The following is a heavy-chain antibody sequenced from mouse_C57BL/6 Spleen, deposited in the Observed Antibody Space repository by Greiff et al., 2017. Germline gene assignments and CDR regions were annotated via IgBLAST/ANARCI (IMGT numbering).Heavy chain of an antibody. J-gene: IGHJ3*01. CDR3: ARGGGILYNPWFAY. D-gene: IGHD1-1*01. CDR1: GYAFTNYL. V-gene: IGHV1-54*01. Sequence: LQESGAELVRPGTSVKVSCKASGYAFTNYLLVWVKQRPGQGLEWIGVINPGSGGTNYNEKFKGKATLTADKSSSTAYMQLSSLTSEDSAVYFCARGGGILYNPWFAYWGQGTLVTVSA. CDR2: INPGSGGT.